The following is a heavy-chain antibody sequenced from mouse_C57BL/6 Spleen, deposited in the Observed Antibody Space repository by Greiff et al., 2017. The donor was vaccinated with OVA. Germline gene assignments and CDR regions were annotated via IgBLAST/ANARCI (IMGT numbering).Heavy chain of an antibody. CDR3: SSIYYEYDEDYAMDY. Sequence: QVQLQQSGPELVKPGASVKISCKASGYAFSSSWMNWVKQRPGKGLEWIGGINPGDGDNNYNGKFKGTATLTADKSSSTAYMQLSSLTSEDSAVYFCSSIYYEYDEDYAMDYWGQGTSVTVSA. CDR1: GYAFSSSW. V-gene: IGHV1-82*01. CDR2: INPGDGDN. D-gene: IGHD2-4*01. J-gene: IGHJ4*01.